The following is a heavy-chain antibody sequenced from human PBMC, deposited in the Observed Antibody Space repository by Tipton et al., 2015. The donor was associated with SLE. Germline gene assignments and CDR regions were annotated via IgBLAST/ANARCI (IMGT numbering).Heavy chain of an antibody. D-gene: IGHD6-13*01. CDR2: INSDGSST. CDR3: ARDSARSRNWYGDAFDI. CDR1: GFTFSSYW. V-gene: IGHV3-74*01. J-gene: IGHJ3*02. Sequence: SLRLSCAASGFTFSSYWMHWVRQAPGKGLVWVSRINSDGSSTTYADSVKGRFTISRDNAKNTLYLQMNSLRAEDTAVYYCARDSARSRNWYGDAFDIWGQGTRVTVSS.